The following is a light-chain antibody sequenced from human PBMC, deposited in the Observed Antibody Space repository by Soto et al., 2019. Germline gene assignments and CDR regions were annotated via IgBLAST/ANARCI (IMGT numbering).Light chain of an antibody. Sequence: EIVMTQSPATLSVSPGERATLSCRARQSVSSNLAWYQQKPGQAPRLLIYGASTRATGVPARFSGSGSGTDFTLTISSLQSEDFAVYYCQQYNNWPRTFGQGTKMDIK. CDR1: QSVSSN. V-gene: IGKV3-15*01. CDR2: GAS. CDR3: QQYNNWPRT. J-gene: IGKJ1*01.